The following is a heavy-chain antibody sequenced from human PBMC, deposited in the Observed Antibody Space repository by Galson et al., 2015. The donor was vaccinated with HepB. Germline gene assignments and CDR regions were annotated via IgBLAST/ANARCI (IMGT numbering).Heavy chain of an antibody. Sequence: SLRLSCAASGFTFSNYVMNWVRQAPGKGLEYISVISSNGGRTDYAASVKGRFIISRDNSKNTLYLQMGSLRAEDTAVYYCARGGGNHDFWSGYIPGGLDFWGQGILVTVSS. J-gene: IGHJ4*02. CDR1: GFTFSNYV. D-gene: IGHD3-3*01. V-gene: IGHV3-64*02. CDR3: ARGGGNHDFWSGYIPGGLDF. CDR2: ISSNGGRT.